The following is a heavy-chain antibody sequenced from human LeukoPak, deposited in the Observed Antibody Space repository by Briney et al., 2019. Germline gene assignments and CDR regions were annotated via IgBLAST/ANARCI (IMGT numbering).Heavy chain of an antibody. D-gene: IGHD1-26*01. Sequence: GGSLRLSCAASGFTFSSYGMHWVRQAPGKGLEWVAVISYDGSNKYYADSVKGRFTISRDNSKNTLYLQMNSLRAEDTAVYYCVRQDIGSYLGGYWGQGTLVTVSS. CDR2: ISYDGSNK. V-gene: IGHV3-30*03. J-gene: IGHJ4*02. CDR1: GFTFSSYG. CDR3: VRQDIGSYLGGY.